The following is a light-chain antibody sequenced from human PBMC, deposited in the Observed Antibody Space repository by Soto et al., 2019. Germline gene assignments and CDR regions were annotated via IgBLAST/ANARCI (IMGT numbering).Light chain of an antibody. CDR1: QSVSSN. CDR3: QQYNNWPQT. CDR2: GAS. V-gene: IGKV3-15*01. J-gene: IGKJ1*01. Sequence: EIVMTQCPATLPVSPGERATLSCRASQSVSSNLAWYQQKPGQAPRLLIYGASTRATGIPARFSGSGSGTEFTLTISSLQSEDFAVYYCQQYNNWPQTFGQGTKVDIK.